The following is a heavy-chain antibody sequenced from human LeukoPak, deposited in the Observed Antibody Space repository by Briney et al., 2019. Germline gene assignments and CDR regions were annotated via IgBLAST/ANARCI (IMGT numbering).Heavy chain of an antibody. CDR2: IRHDGTNK. Sequence: PGGSLRLSCAASGFTFSSYGMHWVRQAPGKGLEWVAFIRHDGTNKYYADSVKGRFTISRDNAKNSLYLQMNSLRAEDTAVYYCARSRSPLGDYWGQGTLVTVSS. D-gene: IGHD3-10*01. CDR3: ARSRSPLGDY. J-gene: IGHJ4*02. V-gene: IGHV3-30*02. CDR1: GFTFSSYG.